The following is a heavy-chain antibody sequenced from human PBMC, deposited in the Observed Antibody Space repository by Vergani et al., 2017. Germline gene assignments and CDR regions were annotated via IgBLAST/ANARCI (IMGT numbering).Heavy chain of an antibody. CDR3: TRHVPCGDGADLHFDH. CDR1: ERSFISNE. Sequence: EVMLVQSGAEAKKPGESLKIFRKYSERSFISNEIAWVRQMSGKGLQWMGNINPIDSKIAYSPSFQGQAIMSLDKSNTTAYLQWRSLKASNTAIYYCTRHVPCGDGADLHFDHWGQGTLVTVSS. CDR2: INPIDSKI. V-gene: IGHV5-51*01. J-gene: IGHJ4*02. D-gene: IGHD2-21*01.